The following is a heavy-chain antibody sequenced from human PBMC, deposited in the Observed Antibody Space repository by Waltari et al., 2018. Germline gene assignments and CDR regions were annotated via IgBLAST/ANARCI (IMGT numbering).Heavy chain of an antibody. CDR3: AKQKSGYYPNYFDY. D-gene: IGHD3-22*01. CDR2: ISYDGSNK. CDR1: GFTFSSYG. Sequence: QVQLVESGGGVVQPGRSLRLSCAASGFTFSSYGMHWVRQAPGKGLEWVAVISYDGSNKYYADSVKGRFTISRDNSKNTLYLQMNSLRAEDTAVYYCAKQKSGYYPNYFDYWGQGTLVTVSS. J-gene: IGHJ4*02. V-gene: IGHV3-30*18.